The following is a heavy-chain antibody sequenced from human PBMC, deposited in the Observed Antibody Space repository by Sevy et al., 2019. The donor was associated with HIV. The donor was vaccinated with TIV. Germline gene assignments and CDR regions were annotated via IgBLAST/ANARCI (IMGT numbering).Heavy chain of an antibody. J-gene: IGHJ6*03. Sequence: ASVKVSCEASGYTFTSYSITWVRQAPGQGLEWMGWISAHNGNTKYAQKLQGRVTMTTDTSTTTAYMELRSLRSDDTAVYYCARDRGIASAGTYMDVWGKGTTVTVSS. D-gene: IGHD6-13*01. CDR1: GYTFTSYS. CDR2: ISAHNGNT. V-gene: IGHV1-18*01. CDR3: ARDRGIASAGTYMDV.